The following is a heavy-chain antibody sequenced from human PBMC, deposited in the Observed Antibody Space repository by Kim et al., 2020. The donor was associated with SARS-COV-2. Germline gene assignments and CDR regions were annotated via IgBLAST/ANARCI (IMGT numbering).Heavy chain of an antibody. Sequence: GGSLRLSCAASGFTFSSYAMHWVRQAPGKGLEWVAVISYDGSNKYYVDSVKGRFTISRDNSKNTLYLQMNSLRAEDTAVYYCARGQYAYAFDIWGQGTMVTVSS. V-gene: IGHV3-30*04. CDR3: ARGQYAYAFDI. CDR1: GFTFSSYA. CDR2: ISYDGSNK. J-gene: IGHJ3*02.